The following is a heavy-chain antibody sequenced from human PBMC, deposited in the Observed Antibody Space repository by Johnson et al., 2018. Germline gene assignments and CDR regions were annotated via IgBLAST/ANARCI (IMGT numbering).Heavy chain of an antibody. D-gene: IGHD6-13*01. CDR1: RFTVSGSD. CDR2: IGGGNAGPT. Sequence: VQLVQSGGALIQPGGSLRLSCAASRFTVSGSDMTWVRQAPGKGLEWVSIIGGGNAGPTHYGDSVKGRFTISRDNSKNTLYLQMNSLRVEDTAVYYWAKHIAIGHDAFDMWGQGTMVTVSS. CDR3: AKHIAIGHDAFDM. J-gene: IGHJ3*02. V-gene: IGHV3-53*01.